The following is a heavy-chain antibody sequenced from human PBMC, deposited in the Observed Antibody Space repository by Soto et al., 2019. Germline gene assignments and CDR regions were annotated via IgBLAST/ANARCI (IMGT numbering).Heavy chain of an antibody. CDR2: ISGSGGST. CDR3: AKDRRWELLFDY. CDR1: GFTFSSYA. V-gene: IGHV3-23*01. D-gene: IGHD1-26*01. Sequence: GGSMRLSCAASGFTFSSYAMSWVRQAPGKGLEWVSAISGSGGSTYYADSVKGRFTISRDNSKNTLYLQMNSLRAEDTAVYYCAKDRRWELLFDYWGQGTLVTVSS. J-gene: IGHJ4*02.